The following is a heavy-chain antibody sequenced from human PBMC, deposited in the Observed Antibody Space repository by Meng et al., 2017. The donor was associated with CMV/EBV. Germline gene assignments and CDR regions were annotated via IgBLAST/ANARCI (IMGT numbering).Heavy chain of an antibody. Sequence: ASVKVSCKASGYTFTGYYMHWVRQAPGQGLEWMGWINPNSGGTNYAQKFQGRVTMTRDTSISTAYMELSRLRSDDTAVYYCARDFANEGVYYYDCYYGMDVWGQGTTVTVSS. CDR1: GYTFTGYY. CDR3: ARDFANEGVYYYDCYYGMDV. CDR2: INPNSGGT. D-gene: IGHD3-10*01. V-gene: IGHV1-2*02. J-gene: IGHJ6*02.